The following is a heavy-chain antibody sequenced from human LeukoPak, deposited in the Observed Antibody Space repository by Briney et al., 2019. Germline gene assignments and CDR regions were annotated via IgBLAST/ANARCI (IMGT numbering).Heavy chain of an antibody. Sequence: PSETLSLTCTVSGGSISSSSYYWGWIRQPPGKGLEWIGSIYYSGSTYYNPSLKSRVTISVDTSKNQFSLKLSSVTAADTAVYYCARHAPIPLRTYYDILTGYLEPWGQGTLVTVSS. CDR3: ARHAPIPLRTYYDILTGYLEP. CDR2: IYYSGST. V-gene: IGHV4-39*01. J-gene: IGHJ5*02. D-gene: IGHD3-9*01. CDR1: GGSISSSSYY.